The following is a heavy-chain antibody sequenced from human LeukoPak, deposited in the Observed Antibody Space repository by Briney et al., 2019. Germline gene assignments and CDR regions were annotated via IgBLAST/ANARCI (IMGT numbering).Heavy chain of an antibody. CDR2: MNPNSGNT. V-gene: IGHV1-8*01. D-gene: IGHD4-17*01. CDR1: GYTFTSYD. CDR3: ARGGDDYGDNWFDP. Sequence: ASVEVSCKASGYTFTSYDINWVRQATGQGLEWMGWMNPNSGNTGYAQKFQGRVTMTRNTSISTAYMELSSLRSEDTAVYYCARGGDDYGDNWFDPWGQGTLVTVSS. J-gene: IGHJ5*02.